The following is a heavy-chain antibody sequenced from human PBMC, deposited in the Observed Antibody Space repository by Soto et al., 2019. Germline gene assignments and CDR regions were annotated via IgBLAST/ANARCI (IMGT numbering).Heavy chain of an antibody. CDR3: ATAAYDYICGGYRSYALDI. Sequence: GGSLRLSCAASGFTFSSYAMSWVRQAPGKGLEWVSAISGSGGSTYYADSVKGRFTISRDNSKNTLYLQMNSLRAEDTAVYYCATAAYDYICGGYRSYALDIWGQGTMVTVSS. J-gene: IGHJ3*02. CDR1: GFTFSSYA. V-gene: IGHV3-23*01. D-gene: IGHD3-16*02. CDR2: ISGSGGST.